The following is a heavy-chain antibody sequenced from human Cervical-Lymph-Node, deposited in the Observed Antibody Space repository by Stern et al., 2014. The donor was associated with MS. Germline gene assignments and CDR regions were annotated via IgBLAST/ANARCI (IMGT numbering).Heavy chain of an antibody. CDR1: GFSLTNSGLG. Sequence: QVTLKESGPTLVQPTQTLTLTCTFSGFSLTNSGLGVVLIRQPPGKALEWLALIYWDDDTRSSPSLESRLAITTDTSKNQVVLKMTNMDPVDTATYYCARSHDEYGDYFDYWGQGTLVTVSS. CDR2: IYWDDDT. V-gene: IGHV2-5*02. J-gene: IGHJ4*02. D-gene: IGHD4-17*01. CDR3: ARSHDEYGDYFDY.